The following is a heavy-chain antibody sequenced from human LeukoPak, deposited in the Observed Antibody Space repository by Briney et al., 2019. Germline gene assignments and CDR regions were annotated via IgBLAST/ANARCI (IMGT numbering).Heavy chain of an antibody. CDR2: ISAYNGNT. J-gene: IGHJ3*02. D-gene: IGHD1-26*01. Sequence: ASVKVSCKASGYTSTSYGISWVRQAPGQGLEWMGWISAYNGNTNYAQKLQGRVTMTTDTSTSTAYMELRSLRSDDTAVYYCARALLRFDAFDIWGQGTMVTVSS. CDR3: ARALLRFDAFDI. V-gene: IGHV1-18*01. CDR1: GYTSTSYG.